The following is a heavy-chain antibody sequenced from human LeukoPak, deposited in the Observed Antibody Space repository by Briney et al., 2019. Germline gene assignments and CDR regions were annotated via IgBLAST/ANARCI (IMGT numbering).Heavy chain of an antibody. V-gene: IGHV4-34*01. D-gene: IGHD3-9*01. CDR2: INHSGST. Sequence: SETLSLTCAVYGGSFSGYYWSWIRQPPGKGLEWIGEINHSGSTNYNPSLKSRVTISVDTSKNQFSLKLSSVTAADTAVYYCAREQLRYFRRFDYWGQGTLVTVSS. CDR1: GGSFSGYY. CDR3: AREQLRYFRRFDY. J-gene: IGHJ4*02.